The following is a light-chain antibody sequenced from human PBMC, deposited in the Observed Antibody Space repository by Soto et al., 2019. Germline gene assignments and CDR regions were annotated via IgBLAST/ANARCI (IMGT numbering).Light chain of an antibody. J-gene: IGKJ4*01. CDR2: TAF. CDR3: IQDYNYPLT. V-gene: IGKV1-6*01. Sequence: AIQMTQSPSSLSASVGDRVTITCRASQGIRSELGWYQQKPGKAPNLLIYTAFTLQSGVPSRFSGSGSGTDFTLTISSLQPEDFATYYCIQDYNYPLTFGGGTKVDIK. CDR1: QGIRSE.